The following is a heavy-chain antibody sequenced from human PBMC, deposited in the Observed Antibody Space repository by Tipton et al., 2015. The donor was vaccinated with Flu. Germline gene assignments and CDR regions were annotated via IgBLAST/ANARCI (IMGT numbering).Heavy chain of an antibody. CDR1: GGSISSSSYY. Sequence: LRLSCTVSGGSISSSSYYWGWIRQPPGKGLEWIGSIYYSGSTYYNPSHKSRVTISVDTSKNQLSLKLSSVTAADTAVYYCARDRLLWFGDRYGMDVWGQGTTVTVSS. CDR3: ARDRLLWFGDRYGMDV. V-gene: IGHV4-39*07. J-gene: IGHJ6*02. D-gene: IGHD3-10*01. CDR2: IYYSGST.